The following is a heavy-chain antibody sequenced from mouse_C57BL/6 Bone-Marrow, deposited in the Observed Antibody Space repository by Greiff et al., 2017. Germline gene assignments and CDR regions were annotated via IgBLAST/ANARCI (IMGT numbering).Heavy chain of an antibody. Sequence: GGGLVQPKGSLKLSCAASGFSFNTYAMNWVRQAPGKGLEWVARIRSKSNNYATYYADSVKDRFTISRDDSESMLYLQMNNLKTEDTAMYYCVRQGNYYGSSPHYYAMDYWGQGTSVTVSS. CDR1: GFSFNTYA. V-gene: IGHV10-1*01. D-gene: IGHD1-1*01. CDR3: VRQGNYYGSSPHYYAMDY. J-gene: IGHJ4*01. CDR2: IRSKSNNYAT.